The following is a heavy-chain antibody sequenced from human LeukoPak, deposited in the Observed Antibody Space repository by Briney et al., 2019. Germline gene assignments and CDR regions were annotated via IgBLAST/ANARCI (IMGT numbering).Heavy chain of an antibody. V-gene: IGHV4-4*02. CDR2: IYHSGSA. J-gene: IGHJ5*02. CDR3: ARRYSSSWYPSYWFDP. D-gene: IGHD6-13*01. CDR1: GGSISSSNW. Sequence: SETLSLTCAVSGGSISSSNWWSWVRQPPGKGLEWIGEIYHSGSANYNPSLKSRVTISVDKSKNQFSLKLSSVTAADTAVYYCARRYSSSWYPSYWFDPWGQGTLVTVSS.